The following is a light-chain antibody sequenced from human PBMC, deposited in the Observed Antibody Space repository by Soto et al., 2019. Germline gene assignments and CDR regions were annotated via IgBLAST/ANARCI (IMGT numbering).Light chain of an antibody. CDR1: SSNSGSGYD. Sequence: QSVLTQPPSVSGAPGQRVTISCTVSSSNSGSGYDVHWYQQRPGTAPKLLIYGNSNRPSGVPDRFSGSKSGTSASLAITGLQAEDEADYYCQSYDSSLSGAVFGGGTQLTVL. CDR2: GNS. V-gene: IGLV1-40*01. CDR3: QSYDSSLSGAV. J-gene: IGLJ7*01.